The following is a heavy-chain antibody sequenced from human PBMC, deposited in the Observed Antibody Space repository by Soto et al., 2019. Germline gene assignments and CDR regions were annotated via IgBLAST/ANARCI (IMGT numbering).Heavy chain of an antibody. D-gene: IGHD3-3*01. CDR3: ASTDFWSGFRSYPY. V-gene: IGHV3-53*01. CDR2: IYSGGST. J-gene: IGHJ4*02. CDR1: GFTVSSNY. Sequence: GGSLRLSCAASGFTVSSNYMSWVRQAPGKGLEWVSVIYSGGSTYYADSVKGRFTISRDNSKNTLYLQMNSLRAEDTAVYYCASTDFWSGFRSYPYWGQGTLVTVSS.